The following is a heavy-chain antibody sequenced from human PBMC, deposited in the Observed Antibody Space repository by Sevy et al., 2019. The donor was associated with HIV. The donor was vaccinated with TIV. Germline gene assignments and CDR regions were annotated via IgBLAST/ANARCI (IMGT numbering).Heavy chain of an antibody. CDR2: MSGSGGRT. CDR3: AKDRVWELGDAFDI. V-gene: IGHV3-23*01. J-gene: IGHJ3*02. Sequence: GGSLRLSCAASGFTFSSYAMSWVRQAPGKGLEWVSGMSGSGGRTYYADSVKGRFAISRDNSKNTLYLQMNSLRAEDTAVYYSAKDRVWELGDAFDIWGQGTMVTVSS. CDR1: GFTFSSYA. D-gene: IGHD1-26*01.